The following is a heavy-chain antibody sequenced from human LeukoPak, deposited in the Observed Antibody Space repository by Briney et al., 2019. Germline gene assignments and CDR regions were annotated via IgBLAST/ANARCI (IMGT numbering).Heavy chain of an antibody. CDR2: LYPEEGDR. Sequence: GASVRVSCKVSGYSLNEISIYWVRQAPGKGLEWVGGLYPEEGDRKYAQKFQTRVTMTEDTSTETAYMELSSLRSEDTAVYYCATDQSTLARGQGGVYEFDVWGQGTLVTVS. CDR1: GYSLNEIS. V-gene: IGHV1-24*01. CDR3: ATDQSTLARGQGGVYEFDV. J-gene: IGHJ3*01. D-gene: IGHD3-10*01.